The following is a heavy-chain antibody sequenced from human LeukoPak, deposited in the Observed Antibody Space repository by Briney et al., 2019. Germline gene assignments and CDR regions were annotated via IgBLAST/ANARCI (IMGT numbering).Heavy chain of an antibody. D-gene: IGHD3-22*01. CDR3: AREGYYDSSGYYPEN. V-gene: IGHV4-4*07. J-gene: IGHJ4*02. Sequence: PSETLSLTCTVSGGSISSYHWSWIRQPVGKGLQWIGRIYTSGSTNCNPSPKSRVTMSVDTSKNQFSLKLSSVTAADTAVYYCAREGYYDSSGYYPENWGQGTLVTVSS. CDR2: IYTSGST. CDR1: GGSISSYH.